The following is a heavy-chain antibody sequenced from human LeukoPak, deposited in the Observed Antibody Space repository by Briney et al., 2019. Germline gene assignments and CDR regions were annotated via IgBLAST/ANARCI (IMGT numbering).Heavy chain of an antibody. CDR3: ASENDYGDYNWFDP. CDR1: GYTFTVYY. J-gene: IGHJ5*02. V-gene: IGHV1-2*02. CDR2: INPNSGGT. D-gene: IGHD4-17*01. Sequence: ASVRVSYMASGYTFTVYYMHWVRQAPGQGLEWMGWINPNSGGTNYAQKFQGRVTMTRDTSISTAYMELSRLRSDDTAVYYCASENDYGDYNWFDPWGEGTLVTVSS.